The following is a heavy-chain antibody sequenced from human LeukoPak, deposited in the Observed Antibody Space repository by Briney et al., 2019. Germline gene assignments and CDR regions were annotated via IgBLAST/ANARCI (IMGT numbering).Heavy chain of an antibody. Sequence: GGSLRLSCAASGFTFNSYGMHWVRQAPGKGLEWVTVISYDGSNKYYADSVKGRFTISRDNSKNTLYLQMNSLRAEDTAVYYCAKDGPYSDYDLGAFDIWGQGTMVTVSS. J-gene: IGHJ3*02. V-gene: IGHV3-30*18. CDR3: AKDGPYSDYDLGAFDI. CDR2: ISYDGSNK. CDR1: GFTFNSYG. D-gene: IGHD4-11*01.